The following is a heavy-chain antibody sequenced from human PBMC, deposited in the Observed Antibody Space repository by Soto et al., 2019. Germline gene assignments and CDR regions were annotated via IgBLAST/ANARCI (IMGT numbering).Heavy chain of an antibody. J-gene: IGHJ4*02. CDR3: ARVNYDFWSGYGPPDY. CDR1: GFTFSSYA. Sequence: QVQLVESRGGVVQPGRSLRLSCAASGFTFSSYAMHWVRQAPGKGLEWVAVISYDGSNKYYADSVKGRFTISRDNSKNTLYLQMNSLRAEDTAVYYCARVNYDFWSGYGPPDYWGQGTLVTVSS. D-gene: IGHD3-3*01. V-gene: IGHV3-30-3*01. CDR2: ISYDGSNK.